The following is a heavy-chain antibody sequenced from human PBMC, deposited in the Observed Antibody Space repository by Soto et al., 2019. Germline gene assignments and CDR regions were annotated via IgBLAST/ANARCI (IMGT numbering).Heavy chain of an antibody. D-gene: IGHD1-1*01. CDR2: IYPGDSDT. J-gene: IGHJ5*02. CDR3: ASQKTVIRGPLSSNWFDP. Sequence: GESLKISCNGYGYTFTDYWIGWVRQMPGKGLELIGLIYPGDSDTRYSPSSQGRVTISADKSISTAFLQWSSLRASDTAMYYCASQKTVIRGPLSSNWFDPWGQGTLVTVSS. CDR1: GYTFTDYW. V-gene: IGHV5-51*01.